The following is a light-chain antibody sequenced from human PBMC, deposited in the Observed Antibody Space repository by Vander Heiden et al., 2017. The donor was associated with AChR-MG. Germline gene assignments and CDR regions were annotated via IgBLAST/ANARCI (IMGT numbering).Light chain of an antibody. CDR3: AAWDDSLNGRV. J-gene: IGLJ2*01. Sequence: PGQRVTISCSGSSSNIGSNTVNWYQPLPGTAPKLLIYTMKQRPSGGPDRLSGSKAGTAASLAIRGLQSEDEAYYYCAAWDDSLNGRVFGGGTKLTVL. CDR2: TMK. V-gene: IGLV1-44*01. CDR1: SSNIGSNT.